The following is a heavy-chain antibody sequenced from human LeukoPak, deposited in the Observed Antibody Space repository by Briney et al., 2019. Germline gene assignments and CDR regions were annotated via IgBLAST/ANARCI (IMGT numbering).Heavy chain of an antibody. Sequence: ASVKVSCKASGYTFTSYDINWVRQATGQGLEWMGWMNPNSGNTGYAQKFQGRVTMTRNTSISTAYMELSSLRSDDTAVYYCARVDTAMEKLFDFWGQGTLVTVSS. J-gene: IGHJ4*02. V-gene: IGHV1-8*02. D-gene: IGHD5-18*01. CDR1: GYTFTSYD. CDR2: MNPNSGNT. CDR3: ARVDTAMEKLFDF.